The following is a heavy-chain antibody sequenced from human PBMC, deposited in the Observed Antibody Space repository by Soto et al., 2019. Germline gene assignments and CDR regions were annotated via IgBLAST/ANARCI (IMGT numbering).Heavy chain of an antibody. CDR2: IYYSGST. Sequence: PSETLSLTCTVSGGSISSSSYYWGWIRQPPGKGLEWIGRIYYSGSTYYHPSLKSRVTIPVDTSKNQCSLKLSSVTAADTAVYDCARIIYTPTNWFDPWGQGTLVTVSS. CDR1: GGSISSSSYY. CDR3: ARIIYTPTNWFDP. V-gene: IGHV4-39*01. J-gene: IGHJ5*02. D-gene: IGHD2-2*02.